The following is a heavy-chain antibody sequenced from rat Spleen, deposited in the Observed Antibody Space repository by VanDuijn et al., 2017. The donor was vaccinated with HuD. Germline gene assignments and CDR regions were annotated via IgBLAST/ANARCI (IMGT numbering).Heavy chain of an antibody. CDR1: GFSLTDNS. D-gene: IGHD1-2*01. CDR2: ISSGGRT. V-gene: IGHV2-6*01. CDR3: ARVGYSSYVRYFDY. J-gene: IGHJ2*01. Sequence: QVQLKESGPGLVQPSQTLSLTCIVSGFSLTDNSVHWLRQPPGKGLEWIAAISSGGRTYYNSALKSRLSISRDTSKSQVFLKMNSLQTEDTATYYCARVGYSSYVRYFDYWGQGVMVTVSS.